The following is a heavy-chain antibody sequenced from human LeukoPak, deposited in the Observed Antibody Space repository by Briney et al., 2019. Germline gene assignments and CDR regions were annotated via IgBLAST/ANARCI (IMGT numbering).Heavy chain of an antibody. CDR3: ARGGSTRTNLNWDDP. V-gene: IGHV4-59*01. J-gene: IGHJ5*02. D-gene: IGHD1-1*01. CDR1: GGSISSYY. Sequence: SETLSLTCTVSGGSISSYYWSWIRQPPGKGLEWIGYIYYSGSTNYNPSLKSRVTISVDTSKNQFSLKLSSVTAADTAVYYCARGGSTRTNLNWDDPWGQGTLVTVSS. CDR2: IYYSGST.